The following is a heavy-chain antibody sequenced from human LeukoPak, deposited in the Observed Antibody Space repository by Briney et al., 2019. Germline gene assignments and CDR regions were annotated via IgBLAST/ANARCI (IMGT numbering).Heavy chain of an antibody. J-gene: IGHJ4*02. D-gene: IGHD1-26*01. V-gene: IGHV3-23*01. CDR2: ISGSGSSA. Sequence: GGSLRLSCAASGFTFSNYAMTWVRQAPGKGLEWVSGISGSGSSAYYADSVKGRFTLSRDYPKNTLYLQMNSLRAEDTAVYFCAKYSGSYYYPLNWDSWGQGTLVTVS. CDR1: GFTFSNYA. CDR3: AKYSGSYYYPLNWDS.